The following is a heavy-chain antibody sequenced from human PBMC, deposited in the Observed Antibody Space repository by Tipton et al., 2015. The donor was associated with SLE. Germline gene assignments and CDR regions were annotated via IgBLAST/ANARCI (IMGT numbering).Heavy chain of an antibody. CDR1: GFIFSSYA. J-gene: IGHJ4*02. D-gene: IGHD6-19*01. Sequence: SLRLSCAASGFIFSSYAVHWVRQAPGKGLEWLAVISYDGSNKYYADSVKGRFTISRDNSKNTLYLQMNSLRVEDTAVYYCARGALRYLAVAYFDYWGQGTLVTVSS. CDR3: ARGALRYLAVAYFDY. CDR2: ISYDGSNK. V-gene: IGHV3-30-3*01.